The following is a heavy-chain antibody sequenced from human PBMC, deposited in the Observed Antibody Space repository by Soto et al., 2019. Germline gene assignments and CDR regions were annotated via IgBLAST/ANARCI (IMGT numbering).Heavy chain of an antibody. D-gene: IGHD3-22*01. CDR3: ARVGPWVPYYYDSSPYTFENWFDP. V-gene: IGHV4-38-2*01. J-gene: IGHJ5*02. Sequence: MSLTCAVSGYSISSGYYWGWLRQPPGKGLEWLGSIYHGGSTYYNPSLNSRVTLSIDMTNNHVSLILNSVTAADTAVYYCARVGPWVPYYYDSSPYTFENWFDPWGQGTLVPVSS. CDR2: IYHGGST. CDR1: GYSISSGYY.